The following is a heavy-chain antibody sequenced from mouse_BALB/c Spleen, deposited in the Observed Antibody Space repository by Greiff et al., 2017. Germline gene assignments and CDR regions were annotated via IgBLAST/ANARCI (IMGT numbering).Heavy chain of an antibody. CDR1: GFTFSSYT. D-gene: IGHD1-1*01. Sequence: DVKLVESGGGLVKPGGSLKLSCAASGFTFSSYTMSWVRQTPEKRLEWVATISSGGGNTYYPDSVKGRFTISRDNAKNNLYLQMSSLRSEDTALYYCASLLRGYWGQGTTLTVSS. CDR3: ASLLRGY. J-gene: IGHJ2*01. V-gene: IGHV5-9*03. CDR2: ISSGGGNT.